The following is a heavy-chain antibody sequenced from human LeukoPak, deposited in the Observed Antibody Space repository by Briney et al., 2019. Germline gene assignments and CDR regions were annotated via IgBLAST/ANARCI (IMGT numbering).Heavy chain of an antibody. Sequence: GGSLRLSCASSGFSLSSYWMSWVRQASGKGLEWVASIKQDGSEKYYVDSVKGRLTISRDSAKKSLYLQMNNLRAEDTAVYYCARALDSSSSRYQAFEYWGQGTPVTVSS. J-gene: IGHJ4*02. CDR2: IKQDGSEK. CDR3: ARALDSSSSRYQAFEY. CDR1: GFSLSSYW. D-gene: IGHD2-2*01. V-gene: IGHV3-7*01.